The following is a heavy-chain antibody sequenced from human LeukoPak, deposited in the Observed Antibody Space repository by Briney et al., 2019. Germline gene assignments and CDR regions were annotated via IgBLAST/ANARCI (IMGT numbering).Heavy chain of an antibody. Sequence: GRSLRLSCAASGFTFSSYGMHWVRQAPGKGVEWVAVIWYDGSNKYYADSVKGRFTIPRDNSKNTLYLQMNSLRAEDTAVYYCAREVAVAGRTGYFDLWGRGTLVTVSS. CDR2: IWYDGSNK. CDR1: GFTFSSYG. V-gene: IGHV3-33*01. D-gene: IGHD6-19*01. CDR3: AREVAVAGRTGYFDL. J-gene: IGHJ2*01.